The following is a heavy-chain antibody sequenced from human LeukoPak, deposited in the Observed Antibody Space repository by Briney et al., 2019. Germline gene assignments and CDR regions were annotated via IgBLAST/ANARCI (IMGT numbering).Heavy chain of an antibody. CDR1: GFTFSSHG. J-gene: IGHJ4*02. Sequence: GRSLRLSCAASGFTFSSHGMHWVRQAPGKGLEWVAVISYDGSNKYYADSVKGRFTISRDNSKNTLYLQMNSLRAEDTAVYYCARDHRDYGSGSYYFDYWGQGTLVTVSS. CDR2: ISYDGSNK. CDR3: ARDHRDYGSGSYYFDY. V-gene: IGHV3-30*03. D-gene: IGHD3-10*01.